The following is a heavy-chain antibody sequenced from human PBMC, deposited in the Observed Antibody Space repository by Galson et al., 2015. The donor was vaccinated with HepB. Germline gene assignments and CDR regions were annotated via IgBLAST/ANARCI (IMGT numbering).Heavy chain of an antibody. D-gene: IGHD3-3*01. Sequence: SLRLSCAASGFTFSTYVMNWVRQAPGKGLEWVSGINTSGGSTYYADSVKGRFTISRDNSKNTLYLQMKSLGAEDTAIYYCAKGYNFWSGYCDYWGQGTVVTVSS. CDR3: AKGYNFWSGYCDY. V-gene: IGHV3-23*01. CDR1: GFTFSTYV. CDR2: INTSGGST. J-gene: IGHJ4*02.